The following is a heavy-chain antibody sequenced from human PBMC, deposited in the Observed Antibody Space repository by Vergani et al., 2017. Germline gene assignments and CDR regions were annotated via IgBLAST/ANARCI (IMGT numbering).Heavy chain of an antibody. Sequence: EVQLLESVGDLVQPGGSLRLSCAASGFTFIMHAMSWVRQAPGKGVEWVSTLSASDRRTHYADSVKGRFTLYRDISKNTLFLHMNSLRPEDTAVYYCAKVCRSEVAGTFGAFDTWGQGTMVTVSS. CDR1: GFTFIMHA. D-gene: IGHD6-19*01. CDR3: AKVCRSEVAGTFGAFDT. V-gene: IGHV3-23*01. J-gene: IGHJ3*02. CDR2: LSASDRRT.